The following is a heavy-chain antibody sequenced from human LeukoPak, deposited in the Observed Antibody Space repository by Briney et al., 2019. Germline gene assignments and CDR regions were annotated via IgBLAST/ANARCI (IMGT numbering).Heavy chain of an antibody. CDR1: GGSFSGYY. CDR2: INHSGST. D-gene: IGHD4-17*01. J-gene: IGHJ4*02. V-gene: IGHV4-34*01. CDR3: AKGFTGTTDRYYYFDY. Sequence: SETLSLTCAVYGGSFSGYYWSWLRQPPGKGLEWIGEINHSGSTNYNPSLKSRVTISVDTSKNQFSLKLSSVTAADTAVYYCAKGFTGTTDRYYYFDYWGQGTLVTVSS.